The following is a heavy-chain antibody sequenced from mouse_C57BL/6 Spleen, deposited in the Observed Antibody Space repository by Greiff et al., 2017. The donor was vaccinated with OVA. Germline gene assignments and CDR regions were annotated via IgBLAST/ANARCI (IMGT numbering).Heavy chain of an antibody. J-gene: IGHJ4*01. CDR1: GYAFTNYL. CDR3: AREAVTKDAMDY. Sequence: QVQLKESGAELVRPGTSVTVSCKASGYAFTNYLIEWVKQRPGQGLEWIGVINPGSGGTNYNEKFKGKATLTADKSSSTAYMQLSSLTSEDSAVYFCAREAVTKDAMDYWGQGTSVTVSS. D-gene: IGHD2-3*01. V-gene: IGHV1-54*01. CDR2: INPGSGGT.